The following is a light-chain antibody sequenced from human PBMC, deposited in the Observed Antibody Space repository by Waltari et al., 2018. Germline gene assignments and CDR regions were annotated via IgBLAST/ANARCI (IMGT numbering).Light chain of an antibody. CDR3: QQYDAYPYT. CDR1: QSIHDW. CDR2: QAS. V-gene: IGKV1-5*03. Sequence: DIQLTQSPSTPSASVGDRVTITCRASQSIHDWLAWYQQKPGKAPKVLIYQASNLQGGVPSRFSGSYSGTEFTLTISSLQPDDFATYYCQQYDAYPYTFGQGTKLEIK. J-gene: IGKJ2*01.